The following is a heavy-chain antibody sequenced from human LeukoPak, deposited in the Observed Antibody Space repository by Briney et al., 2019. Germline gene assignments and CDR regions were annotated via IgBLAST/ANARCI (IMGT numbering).Heavy chain of an antibody. D-gene: IGHD3-22*01. V-gene: IGHV4-59*01. CDR2: IYYTGTT. Sequence: PSETLSLTCTVSDGSISSYYWNWFRQPPGKGLEWIGHIYYTGTTHYNPSLQSRVSISIDTSKNQFSLKLRSVTAVDTAVYYCARWGHFDTSGYFVADYWGRGTLITVSS. CDR3: ARWGHFDTSGYFVADY. CDR1: DGSISSYY. J-gene: IGHJ4*02.